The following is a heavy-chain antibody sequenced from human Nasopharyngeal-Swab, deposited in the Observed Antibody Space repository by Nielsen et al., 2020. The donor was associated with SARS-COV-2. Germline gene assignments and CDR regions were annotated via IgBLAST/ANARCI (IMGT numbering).Heavy chain of an antibody. V-gene: IGHV5-51*01. CDR2: IYPGDSDT. D-gene: IGHD6-13*01. J-gene: IGHJ4*02. Sequence: GESLKISCKGSGYSFTSYWISWVRQMPGKGLEWMGIIYPGDSDTRYSPSFQGQVTISADKSISTAYLQWSSLKASDTAMYYCARPGSAAASPFDYWGQGTLVTVSS. CDR1: GYSFTSYW. CDR3: ARPGSAAASPFDY.